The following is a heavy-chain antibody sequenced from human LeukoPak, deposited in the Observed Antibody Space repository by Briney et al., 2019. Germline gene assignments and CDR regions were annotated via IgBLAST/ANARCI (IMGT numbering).Heavy chain of an antibody. CDR3: AKVFPGGCSGGSCYSGYFDY. J-gene: IGHJ4*02. V-gene: IGHV3-23*01. Sequence: GGSLRLSCAASGFTFSSYAMSWVRQAPGKGLERVSAISGSGGSTYYADSVKGRFTISRDNSKNTLYLQMNSLRAEDTAVYYCAKVFPGGCSGGSCYSGYFDYWGQGTLVTVSS. D-gene: IGHD2-15*01. CDR2: ISGSGGST. CDR1: GFTFSSYA.